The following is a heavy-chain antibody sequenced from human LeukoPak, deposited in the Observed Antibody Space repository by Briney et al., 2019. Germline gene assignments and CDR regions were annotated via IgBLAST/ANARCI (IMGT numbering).Heavy chain of an antibody. D-gene: IGHD4-23*01. CDR2: MNPKSGDT. CDR1: GYTFSGYY. V-gene: IGHV1-2*02. Sequence: PGASVKVSCKASGYTFSGYYMHWVRQAPGQGLEWMGWMNPKSGDTNYAQKFQGRVTMTRDTSISTAYVELSRLRSDDTAVFYCARDSTYSTYGGSLDYWGQGTLVTVSS. CDR3: ARDSTYSTYGGSLDY. J-gene: IGHJ4*02.